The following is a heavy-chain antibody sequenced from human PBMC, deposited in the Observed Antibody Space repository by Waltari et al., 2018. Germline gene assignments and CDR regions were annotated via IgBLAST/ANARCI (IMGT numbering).Heavy chain of an antibody. J-gene: IGHJ4*02. CDR1: GGSISSSSYY. Sequence: QLQLQESGPGLVKPSETLSLTCTVSGGSISSSSYYWGWIRQPPGKGLEWIGSIYYSGSTYYNPSLKSRVTISVDTSKNQFSLKLSSVTAADTAVYYCASHGAARHFDYWGQGTLVTVSS. D-gene: IGHD6-6*01. V-gene: IGHV4-39*07. CDR3: ASHGAARHFDY. CDR2: IYYSGST.